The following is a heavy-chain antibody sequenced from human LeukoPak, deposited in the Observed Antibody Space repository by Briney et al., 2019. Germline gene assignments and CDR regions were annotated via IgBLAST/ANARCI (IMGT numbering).Heavy chain of an antibody. V-gene: IGHV4-34*01. CDR2: ISHNENT. D-gene: IGHD3-22*01. Sequence: GSLRLSCAASGFTFSSSYMSWVRQAPGKGLEWIGEISHNENTNYSPSLKSRLTISIDTSKNQFSLKLSSVTAADTAVYYCASSGSRWLIDKTYSPYWGQGTLVTVSS. CDR1: GFTFSSSY. CDR3: ASSGSRWLIDKTYSPY. J-gene: IGHJ4*02.